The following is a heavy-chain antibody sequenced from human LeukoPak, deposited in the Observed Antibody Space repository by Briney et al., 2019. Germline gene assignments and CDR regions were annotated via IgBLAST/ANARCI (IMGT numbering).Heavy chain of an antibody. CDR2: IIPIFGTA. V-gene: IGHV1-69*05. D-gene: IGHD2-21*01. Sequence: SVKVSCKASGGTFSSYAISWVRQAPGQGLEWMGRIIPIFGTANYAQKFQGRVTIITDESTSTAYMELSSLRSEDTAVYYCARSDNDAFDIWGQGTMVTVSS. CDR1: GGTFSSYA. CDR3: ARSDNDAFDI. J-gene: IGHJ3*02.